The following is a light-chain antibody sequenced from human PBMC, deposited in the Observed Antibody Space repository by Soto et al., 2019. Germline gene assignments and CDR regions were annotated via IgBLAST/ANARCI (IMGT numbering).Light chain of an antibody. CDR1: QAISSNN. J-gene: IGKJ1*01. V-gene: IGKV3-20*01. CDR2: GTS. CDR3: QQYGSWT. Sequence: IVLTQSPGTLSVSPGERATLSCRASQAISSNNLAWYQQKPGQAPSLLIYGTSSRATGIPDRFSDSGSGTDFTLTISRLEPEDSAIYCCQQYGSWTFGQGTKVEI.